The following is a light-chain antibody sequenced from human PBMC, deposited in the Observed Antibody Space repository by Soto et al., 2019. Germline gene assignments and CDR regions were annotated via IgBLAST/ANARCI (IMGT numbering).Light chain of an antibody. CDR1: STNIGNNA. CDR2: YDV. Sequence: QSVLTQPPSVSEAPRQRVTISCSGNSTNIGNNAVNWYKQLPGKAPKLLIYYDVLLPSGVFVRFSGSKSCTSASLAIIGLQSEDEADYYCAAWDDSLNGYVFGTGTKVTVL. V-gene: IGLV1-36*01. CDR3: AAWDDSLNGYV. J-gene: IGLJ1*01.